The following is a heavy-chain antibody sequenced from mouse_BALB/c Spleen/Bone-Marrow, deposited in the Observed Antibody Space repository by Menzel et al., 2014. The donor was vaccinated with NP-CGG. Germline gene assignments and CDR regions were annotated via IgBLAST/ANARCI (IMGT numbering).Heavy chain of an antibody. CDR2: ISDGGSYT. J-gene: IGHJ3*01. CDR1: RFTFSDYY. Sequence: EVQLVESGGDLVKPGGSLRLSCAASRFTFSDYYMYWIRQTPEKRLEWVATISDGGSYTNYADSVKGRFTISRDNAKNNLYLQMSSLKSEDTAMYYCTRGLGWFGYWGQGTLVTVSA. V-gene: IGHV5-4*02. CDR3: TRGLGWFGY. D-gene: IGHD4-1*01.